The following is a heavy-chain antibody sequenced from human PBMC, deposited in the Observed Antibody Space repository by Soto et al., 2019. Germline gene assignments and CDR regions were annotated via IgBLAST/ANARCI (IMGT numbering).Heavy chain of an antibody. D-gene: IGHD3-16*01. V-gene: IGHV3-23*01. CDR1: GFTFINYA. J-gene: IGHJ6*02. CDR3: AKVPKAAPGRVIYGMDV. Sequence: GGSLRLSCAASGFTFINYAMTWVRQAPGKGLEWVSAISSGGGRTDYADSAKGRFTTSRDNSKNTLFLQMNSLRAEDTAVYYCAKVPKAAPGRVIYGMDVWGQGTTVTVSS. CDR2: ISSGGGRT.